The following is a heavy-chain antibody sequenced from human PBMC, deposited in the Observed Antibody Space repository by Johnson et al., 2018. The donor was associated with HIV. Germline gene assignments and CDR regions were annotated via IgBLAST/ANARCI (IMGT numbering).Heavy chain of an antibody. CDR3: ARDLGRPDAFDV. CDR2: ITWNGGGT. D-gene: IGHD2-15*01. Sequence: EVQLVESGGGVVRPGGSRRLSCAVSGFTFDDYGMSWVRQAPGKGLEWVSGITWNGGGTHYADSVKGRFTISRDNAKKSLYLQMKSLRDEDTAVYYCARDLGRPDAFDVWGQGTMVTVSS. CDR1: GFTFDDYG. V-gene: IGHV3-20*04. J-gene: IGHJ3*01.